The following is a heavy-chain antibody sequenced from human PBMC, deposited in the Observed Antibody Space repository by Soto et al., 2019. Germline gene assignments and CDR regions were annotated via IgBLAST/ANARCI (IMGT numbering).Heavy chain of an antibody. CDR2: VSDSGSP. D-gene: IGHD1-1*01. J-gene: IGHJ2*01. V-gene: IGHV4-59*01. CDR1: GGSMSSFY. Sequence: QVQLQESGPGLVKPSETLSLTCTVSGGSMSSFYWSWIRQPPGKGLEWIGYVSDSGSPTYNPSLTSRLTMSVDSSKNQLSLNLRSVTAADTAIYYCARVWRRGWYFDLWGRGTLVTVSS. CDR3: ARVWRRGWYFDL.